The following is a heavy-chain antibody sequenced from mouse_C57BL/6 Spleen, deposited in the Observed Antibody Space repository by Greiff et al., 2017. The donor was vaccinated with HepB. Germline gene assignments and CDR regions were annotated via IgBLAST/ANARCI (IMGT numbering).Heavy chain of an antibody. CDR1: GYTFTDYY. V-gene: IGHV1-76*01. J-gene: IGHJ4*01. CDR3: AREVIYYYGSSPYYYAMDY. Sequence: VQLVESGAELVRPGASVKLSCKASGYTFTDYYINWVKQRPGQGLEWIARIYPGSGNTYYNEKFKGKATLTAEKSSSTAYMQLSSLTSEDSAVYFCAREVIYYYGSSPYYYAMDYWGQGTSVTVSS. D-gene: IGHD1-1*01. CDR2: IYPGSGNT.